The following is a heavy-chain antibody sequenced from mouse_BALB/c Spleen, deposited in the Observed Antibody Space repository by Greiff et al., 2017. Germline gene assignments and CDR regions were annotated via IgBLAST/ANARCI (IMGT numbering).Heavy chain of an antibody. CDR1: GFNIKDYY. Sequence: VQLQQSGAELVRPGALVKLSCKASGFNIKDYYMHWVKQRPEQGLEWIGWIDPENGNTIYDPKFQGKASITADTSSNTAYLQLSSLTSEDTAVYYCAHVITTVAYWGQGTLVTVSA. CDR2: IDPENGNT. D-gene: IGHD2-4*01. CDR3: AHVITTVAY. J-gene: IGHJ3*01. V-gene: IGHV14-1*02.